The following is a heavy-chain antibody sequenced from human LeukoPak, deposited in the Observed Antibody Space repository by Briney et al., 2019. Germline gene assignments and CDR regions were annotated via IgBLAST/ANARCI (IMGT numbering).Heavy chain of an antibody. CDR1: GFTFSSYA. Sequence: GGSLRLSCAASGFTFSSYAMHWVRQAPGKGLEWVAVISYDGSNKYYADFVKGRFTISRDNSKNTLYLQMNSLRAEDTAVYYCARRQQLVDYWGQGTLVTVSS. CDR2: ISYDGSNK. V-gene: IGHV3-30*04. CDR3: ARRQQLVDY. J-gene: IGHJ4*02. D-gene: IGHD6-13*01.